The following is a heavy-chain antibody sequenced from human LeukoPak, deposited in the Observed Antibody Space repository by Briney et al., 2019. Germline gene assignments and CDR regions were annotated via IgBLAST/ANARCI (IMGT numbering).Heavy chain of an antibody. CDR2: INPNSGGT. D-gene: IGHD3-9*01. J-gene: IGHJ6*02. V-gene: IGHV1-2*02. CDR3: ARDQGYYDILTGYLTGRPEGYYYGMDV. Sequence: ASVKVSCKASGYTFTGYYMHWVRQAPGQGLEWMGWINPNSGGTNYAQKFQGRVTMTRDTPISTACMELSRLRSDDTAVYYCARDQGYYDILTGYLTGRPEGYYYGMDVWGQGTTVTVSS. CDR1: GYTFTGYY.